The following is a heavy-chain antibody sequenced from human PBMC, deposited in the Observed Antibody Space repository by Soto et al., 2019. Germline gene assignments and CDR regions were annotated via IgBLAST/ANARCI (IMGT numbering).Heavy chain of an antibody. J-gene: IGHJ4*02. CDR1: GGTFSSSA. D-gene: IGHD3-10*01. V-gene: IGHV1-69*06. Sequence: QVQLVQSGAEVTKPGSSVQVSCKASGGTFSSSAISWVRQAPGHGLGWMGGIIPIFGTGNYAQKFPGRVTITGDKYPGTAEVELRGTGAVGTAVYYCARFRGGGPDWGQGTLVTVSS. CDR3: ARFRGGGPD. CDR2: IIPIFGTG.